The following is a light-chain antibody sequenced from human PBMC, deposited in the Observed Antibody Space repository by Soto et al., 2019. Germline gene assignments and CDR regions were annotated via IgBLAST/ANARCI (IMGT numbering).Light chain of an antibody. CDR1: RSDVGGYNY. J-gene: IGLJ1*01. CDR2: DVS. V-gene: IGLV2-14*01. Sequence: QSALTQPASVSGSPGQSITISCTGTRSDVGGYNYVSWYQQHPGKAPKLMIYDVSNRPSGLSNRFSGSKSGNTASLTISGLQAEDEADYYCSSYTSSSTSYVFGTGTKLTVL. CDR3: SSYTSSSTSYV.